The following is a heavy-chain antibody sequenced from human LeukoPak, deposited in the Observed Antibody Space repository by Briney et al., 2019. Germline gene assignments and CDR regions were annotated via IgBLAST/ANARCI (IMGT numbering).Heavy chain of an antibody. CDR3: AKASGSYFERSYFDY. J-gene: IGHJ4*02. Sequence: PGGSLRLSCAASGFTFSSYAMSWLRQATGKGLEWVSAISGSGGSTYYADSVKGRFTISRDNSKNTLYLQMNSLRAEDTAVYYCAKASGSYFERSYFDYSGQGNLVTVSS. D-gene: IGHD1-26*01. CDR2: ISGSGGST. CDR1: GFTFSSYA. V-gene: IGHV3-23*01.